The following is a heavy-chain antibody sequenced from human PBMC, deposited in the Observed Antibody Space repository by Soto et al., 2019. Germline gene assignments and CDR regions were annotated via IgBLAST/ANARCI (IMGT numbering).Heavy chain of an antibody. CDR3: ARGKPPTGLFSTDNWFDP. CDR1: GGCFREYY. CDR2: INHSGTT. V-gene: IGHV4-34*01. J-gene: IGHJ5*02. D-gene: IGHD3-3*02. Sequence: PSETLSLTCAVYGGCFREYYWTWIRQSTGKGLEWIGKINHSGTTDYNPSLKSRVTISVDTSKNQFSLKLTSMTAADTAAYYCARGKPPTGLFSTDNWFDPWGQGTLVTVSS.